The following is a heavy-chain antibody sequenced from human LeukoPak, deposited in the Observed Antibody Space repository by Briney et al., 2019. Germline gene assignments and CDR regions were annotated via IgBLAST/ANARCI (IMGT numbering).Heavy chain of an antibody. CDR3: AREWGLESSGYYYAY. CDR2: ITPIFGTA. J-gene: IGHJ4*02. D-gene: IGHD3-22*01. V-gene: IGHV1-69*13. Sequence: SVKVSCKASGGTFSRFTISWVRQAPGQGFEWMGGITPIFGTANFAQKFQGRVSITADESTSTAFMELSSLRSEDTAVYYCAREWGLESSGYYYAYWGQGTLVTVSS. CDR1: GGTFSRFT.